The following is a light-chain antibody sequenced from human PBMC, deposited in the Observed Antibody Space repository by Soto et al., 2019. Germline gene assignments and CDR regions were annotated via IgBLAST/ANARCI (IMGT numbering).Light chain of an antibody. V-gene: IGKV1-5*01. CDR3: QQYHRAPIT. J-gene: IGKJ5*01. CDR2: DAS. Sequence: ASQSLNNWLAWYQQRPGKAPKLMIYDASTLERGVPSRFSGTGSGTDFTLTISSLQPDDFPTYSCQQYHRAPITCGPGTRLEIK. CDR1: QSLNNW.